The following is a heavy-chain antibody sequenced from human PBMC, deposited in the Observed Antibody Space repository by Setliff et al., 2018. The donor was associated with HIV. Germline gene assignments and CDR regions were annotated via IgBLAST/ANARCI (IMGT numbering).Heavy chain of an antibody. D-gene: IGHD3-10*01. J-gene: IGHJ4*02. CDR2: MFVGESP. Sequence: SETLSLTCSVSGGSISSYYWSWVRQPAGKGLEWVGRMFVGESPNYNPSLKSRLSISVDTSKRQFSLKLTSVTAADTAVYYCARGLYGSGSFFFDSWGRGTLVTVSS. V-gene: IGHV4-4*07. CDR1: GGSISSYY. CDR3: ARGLYGSGSFFFDS.